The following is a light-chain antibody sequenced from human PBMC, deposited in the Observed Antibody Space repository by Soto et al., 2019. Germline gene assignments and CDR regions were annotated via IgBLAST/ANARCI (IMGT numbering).Light chain of an antibody. V-gene: IGLV2-14*01. CDR2: EVS. J-gene: IGLJ1*01. Sequence: QSVLTQPASVSGSPGQSITISCTGTSSDVGGYNYVSWYQQHPGKAPKLMIYEVSNRPPGVSNRFSGSKSGNTASLTISGLQAEDEADYYCSSYTSSSTPYVFGPGTKVTVL. CDR3: SSYTSSSTPYV. CDR1: SSDVGGYNY.